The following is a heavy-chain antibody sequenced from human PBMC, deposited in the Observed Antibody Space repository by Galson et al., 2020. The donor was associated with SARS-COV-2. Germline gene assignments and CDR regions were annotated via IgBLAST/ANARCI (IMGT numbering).Heavy chain of an antibody. D-gene: IGHD6-19*01. CDR2: LNNSGDDT. Sequence: GGSLRLSCAASGFTFSNYAMAWVRQAPGKGLEWVSLLNNSGDDTYHADSVRGRFTISRDNSRDTLYLQMNNLRAEDTAVYYCAKEGGTGWATDYFQHWGQGTLVTVSS. CDR3: AKEGGTGWATDYFQH. J-gene: IGHJ1*01. V-gene: IGHV3-23*01. CDR1: GFTFSNYA.